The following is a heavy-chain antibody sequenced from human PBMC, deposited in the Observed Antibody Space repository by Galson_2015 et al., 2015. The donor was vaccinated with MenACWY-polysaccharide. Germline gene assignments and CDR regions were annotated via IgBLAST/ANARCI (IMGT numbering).Heavy chain of an antibody. Sequence: SLRLSCAASGFTFSNFWMSWVRQAPGKGLVFVSRISPDGGSTAYADSVMGRFTISRDNAENTLYMPINTLRVEDTAVYYCARSPGRYGSGGQLDSWGPGCLRTASS. CDR2: ISPDGGST. CDR3: ARSPGRYGSGGQLDS. J-gene: IGHJ4*02. D-gene: IGHD5-18*01. CDR1: GFTFSNFW. V-gene: IGHV3-74*01.